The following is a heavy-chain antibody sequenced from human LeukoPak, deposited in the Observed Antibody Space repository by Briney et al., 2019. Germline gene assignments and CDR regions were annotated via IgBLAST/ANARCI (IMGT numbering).Heavy chain of an antibody. Sequence: SETLSLTCTVSGASISSYYWSWIRQPPGKGLEWIGYTYYNGNTNYNPSLKSRVTISVDTSKNQFSLKLSSVTAADTAVYYCATTGRLPNWCSDLWGRGTLVTVSS. CDR3: ATTGRLPNWCSDL. J-gene: IGHJ2*01. CDR1: GASISSYY. V-gene: IGHV4-59*01. CDR2: TYYNGNT. D-gene: IGHD3-16*01.